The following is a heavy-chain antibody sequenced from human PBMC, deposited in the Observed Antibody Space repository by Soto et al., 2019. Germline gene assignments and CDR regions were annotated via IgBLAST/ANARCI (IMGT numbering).Heavy chain of an antibody. CDR2: INLSAGST. D-gene: IGHD3-9*01. J-gene: IGHJ6*02. Sequence: QVQLVQSGAEVKKPGASVKVSCKASGHTFTSYYMHRVRQAPGQGLEWIGIINLSAGSTSYAQKSQRRVTITRDTSTSTVYMAMSSLRSEDTAVYYCARRDPDILTTYSYSMDVWGQGTTVTVSS. CDR1: GHTFTSYY. V-gene: IGHV1-46*01. CDR3: ARRDPDILTTYSYSMDV.